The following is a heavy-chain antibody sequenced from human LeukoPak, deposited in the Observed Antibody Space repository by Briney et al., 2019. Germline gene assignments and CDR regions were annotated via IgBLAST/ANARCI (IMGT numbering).Heavy chain of an antibody. J-gene: IGHJ3*02. CDR3: AAGLSSGWSGYGAFDI. Sequence: SVKVSCKASGFTFTRSAMQWVRQARGQRLEWIGWIVVGSGNTNYAQKFQEGVTITRDMSTSTAYMELSSLRSEDTAVYYCAAGLSSGWSGYGAFDIWGQGTMVTVSS. D-gene: IGHD6-19*01. CDR2: IVVGSGNT. V-gene: IGHV1-58*02. CDR1: GFTFTRSA.